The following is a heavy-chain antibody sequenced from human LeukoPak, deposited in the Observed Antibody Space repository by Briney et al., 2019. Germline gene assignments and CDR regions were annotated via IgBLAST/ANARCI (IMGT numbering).Heavy chain of an antibody. CDR2: IKSKTDGGTT. CDR3: ARDYDILTGYYTLDAFDI. D-gene: IGHD3-9*01. J-gene: IGHJ3*02. V-gene: IGHV3-15*01. CDR1: GFTFSSYW. Sequence: GGSLRLSCAASGFTFSSYWMSWVRQAPGKGLEWVGRIKSKTDGGTTDYAAPVKGRFTISRDDSKNTLYLQMNSLKTEDTAVYYCARDYDILTGYYTLDAFDIWGQGTMVTVSS.